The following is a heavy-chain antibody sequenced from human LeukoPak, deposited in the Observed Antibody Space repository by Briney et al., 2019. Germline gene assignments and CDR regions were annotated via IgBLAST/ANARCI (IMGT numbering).Heavy chain of an antibody. Sequence: PSETLSLTCTVSGGSIRNYYWSWIRQPPGKGLEWIGYVYFSGSTDYNPSLQSRVTISVDTSKNQFSLKLSSVTAADTAVYFCARRQSVGSAKYPFDYWGQGTLVTVSS. J-gene: IGHJ4*02. CDR1: GGSIRNYY. V-gene: IGHV4-59*08. CDR3: ARRQSVGSAKYPFDY. CDR2: VYFSGST. D-gene: IGHD1-26*01.